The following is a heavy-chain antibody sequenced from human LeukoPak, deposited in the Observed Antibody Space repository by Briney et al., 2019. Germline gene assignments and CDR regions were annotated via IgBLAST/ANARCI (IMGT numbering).Heavy chain of an antibody. D-gene: IGHD6-19*01. Sequence: SETLSLTCTVPGGSISSYYWSWVRQPPGKGREWHGYIYYSGSTNYNPSLKSRVTISVDTSKNQFSLKLSSVTAADTAVYYCASVLSSSGWYDGWFDHWGQGTLVTVSS. CDR2: IYYSGST. V-gene: IGHV4-59*01. J-gene: IGHJ5*02. CDR1: GGSISSYY. CDR3: ASVLSSSGWYDGWFDH.